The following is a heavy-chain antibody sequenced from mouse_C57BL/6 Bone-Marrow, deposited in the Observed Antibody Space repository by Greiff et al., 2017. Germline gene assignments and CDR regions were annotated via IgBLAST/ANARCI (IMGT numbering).Heavy chain of an antibody. V-gene: IGHV1-53*01. CDR2: INPSNGGT. Sequence: QVQLQQPGTELLKPGASVKLSCKASGYTFTSSWMHWVKQRPGQGLEWLGIINPSNGGTNYNEKFQSNATLTVDKSSSTAYMQLSSLTAEYSAVYDCAREYYYGSSSLCDFWGKGTTLTVSS. CDR1: GYTFTSSW. CDR3: AREYYYGSSSLCDF. D-gene: IGHD1-1*01. J-gene: IGHJ2*01.